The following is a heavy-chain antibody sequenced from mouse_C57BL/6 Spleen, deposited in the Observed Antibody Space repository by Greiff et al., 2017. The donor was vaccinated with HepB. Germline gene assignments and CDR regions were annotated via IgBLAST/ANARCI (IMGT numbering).Heavy chain of an antibody. V-gene: IGHV1-22*01. Sequence: VQLQQSGPELVKPGASVKMSCKASGYTFTDYNMHWVKQSHGKSLEWIGYINPNNGGTSYNQKFKGKATLTVNKSSSTAYMELRSLTSEDSAVYYCAPTTVVARGAMDYWGQGTSVTVSS. D-gene: IGHD1-1*01. CDR1: GYTFTDYN. CDR3: APTTVVARGAMDY. J-gene: IGHJ4*01. CDR2: INPNNGGT.